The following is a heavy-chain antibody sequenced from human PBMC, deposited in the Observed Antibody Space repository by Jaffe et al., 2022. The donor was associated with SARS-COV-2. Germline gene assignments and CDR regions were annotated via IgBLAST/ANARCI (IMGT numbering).Heavy chain of an antibody. V-gene: IGHV4-31*03. Sequence: QVQLQESGPGLVKPSQTLSLTCTVSGDSISRGEYYWNWIRQHPGKGLEWIGYINYRGSTFYNPSLRSRILISRDTSKNLLSLRLTSVTAADTAVYYCARDPTDDEGGNYGMDVWGQGTTVTVSS. CDR3: ARDPTDDEGGNYGMDV. J-gene: IGHJ6*02. D-gene: IGHD4-4*01. CDR2: INYRGST. CDR1: GDSISRGEYY.